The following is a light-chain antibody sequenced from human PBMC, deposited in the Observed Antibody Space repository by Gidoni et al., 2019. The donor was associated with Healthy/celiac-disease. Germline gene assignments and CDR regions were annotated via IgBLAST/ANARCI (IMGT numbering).Light chain of an antibody. V-gene: IGKV1-5*03. CDR2: KAS. J-gene: IGKJ2*01. CDR1: QSISSW. Sequence: DSQMTQSPSTLSASVGDRVTITCRASQSISSWLAWYQQKPGKAPKLLIYKASSLESGVPSRFSGSGSGTEFTLTISSLQPDDFATYYCQQYNSYSEKTFGQGTKLEIK. CDR3: QQYNSYSEKT.